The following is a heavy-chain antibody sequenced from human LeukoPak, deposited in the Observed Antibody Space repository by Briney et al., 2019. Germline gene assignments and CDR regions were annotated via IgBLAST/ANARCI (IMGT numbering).Heavy chain of an antibody. J-gene: IGHJ6*02. D-gene: IGHD2-21*01. Sequence: GGSLRLSCAASGFPFSSYAMSWVRQAPGKGLEWVSAISGSGGSTYYADSVKGRFTISRDNSNNTLYLLMNSLRPEDTAVYYCAKSFHISANYGMDVWGQGTTVTVSS. CDR1: GFPFSSYA. CDR3: AKSFHISANYGMDV. CDR2: ISGSGGST. V-gene: IGHV3-23*01.